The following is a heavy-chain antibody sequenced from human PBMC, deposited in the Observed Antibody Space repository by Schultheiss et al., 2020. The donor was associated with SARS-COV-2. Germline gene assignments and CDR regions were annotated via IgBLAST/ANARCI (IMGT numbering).Heavy chain of an antibody. CDR2: INHSGST. CDR1: GGSFSGYY. V-gene: IGHV4-34*01. J-gene: IGHJ6*02. Sequence: SETLSLTCAVYGGSFSGYYWSWIRQPPGKGLEWIGEINHSGSTNYNPSLKSRVTISVDTSKNQFSLKLSSVTAADTAVYYCARVRFGEMDVWGQGTTVTVSS. D-gene: IGHD3-10*01. CDR3: ARVRFGEMDV.